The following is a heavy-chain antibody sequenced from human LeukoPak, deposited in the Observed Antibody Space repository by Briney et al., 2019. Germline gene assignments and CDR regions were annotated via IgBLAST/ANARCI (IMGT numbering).Heavy chain of an antibody. D-gene: IGHD3-10*01. J-gene: IGHJ6*02. Sequence: PGGSLRLSCTASGFTFTSFAMHWVRQAPGKGPEWVSVISFHGNNEYYADSVKGRFTISRDNSKNTLYLQVNSLRAEDTAVYYCAKGLWDYYGSGIMYYTMDVWGQGTTVTVSS. CDR3: AKGLWDYYGSGIMYYTMDV. CDR1: GFTFTSFA. CDR2: ISFHGNNE. V-gene: IGHV3-30-3*01.